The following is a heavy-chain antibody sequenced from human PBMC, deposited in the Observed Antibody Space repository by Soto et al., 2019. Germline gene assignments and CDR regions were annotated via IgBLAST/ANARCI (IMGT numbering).Heavy chain of an antibody. J-gene: IGHJ6*03. D-gene: IGHD3-22*01. CDR2: TYYGGTT. V-gene: IGHV4-39*01. Sequence: SETLSLTCTVSGGSISSSDYNWGWIRQPPGKGPEWFGSTYYGGTTFYNPSLESRVTISVDTSKNQFSLKLSPVTVADTAFYYCAGGGSIVVATRRLMDVWGKGTTVTVSS. CDR1: GGSISSSDYN. CDR3: AGGGSIVVATRRLMDV.